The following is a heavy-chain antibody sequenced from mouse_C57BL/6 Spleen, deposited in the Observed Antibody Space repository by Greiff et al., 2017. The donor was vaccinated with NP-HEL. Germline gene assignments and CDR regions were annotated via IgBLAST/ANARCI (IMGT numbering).Heavy chain of an antibody. J-gene: IGHJ2*01. D-gene: IGHD4-1*01. CDR2: INPNNGGT. CDR3: ARRLTGLFDY. V-gene: IGHV1-18*01. CDR1: GYTFTDYN. Sequence: EVQLQQSGPELVKPGASVKIPCKASGYTFTDYNMDWVKQSHGKSLEWIGDINPNNGGTIYNQKFKGKATLTVDKSSSTAYMEIRSLTSEDTAVYYCARRLTGLFDYWGPSTTLTVSS.